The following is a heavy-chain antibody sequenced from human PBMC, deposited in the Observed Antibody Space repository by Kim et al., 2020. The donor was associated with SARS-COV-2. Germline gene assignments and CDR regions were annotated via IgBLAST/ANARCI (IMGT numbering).Heavy chain of an antibody. CDR1: GFTFDDYA. D-gene: IGHD7-27*01. V-gene: IGHV3-43*02. CDR2: ILTNGRT. J-gene: IGHJ4*02. Sequence: GGSLRLSCAASGFTFDDYAMHWVRQVPGKGLEWVSLILTNGRTSYTDSMKGRFTISRDNSKNSLYLQMNSLRTEDTAFYYCIKDNHWAFEYWGQGTLVTVSS. CDR3: IKDNHWAFEY.